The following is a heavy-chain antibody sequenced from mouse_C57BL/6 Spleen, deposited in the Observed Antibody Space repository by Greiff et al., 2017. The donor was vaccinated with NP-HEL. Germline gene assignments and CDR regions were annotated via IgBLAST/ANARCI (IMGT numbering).Heavy chain of an antibody. J-gene: IGHJ4*01. CDR1: GYTFTSYW. CDR2: IYPSDSET. V-gene: IGHV1-61*01. Sequence: QLQQPGAELVRPGSSVKLSCKASGYTFTSYWMDWVKQRPGQGLEWIGNIYPSDSETHYNQKFKDKATLTVDKSSSTAYMQLSSLTSEDSAVYYCARRSFYAMDYWGQGTSVTVSS. CDR3: ARRSFYAMDY.